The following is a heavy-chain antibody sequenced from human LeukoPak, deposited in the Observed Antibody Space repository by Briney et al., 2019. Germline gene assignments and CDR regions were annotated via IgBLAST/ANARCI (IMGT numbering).Heavy chain of an antibody. CDR3: ARENGDSFDY. CDR1: GYTFTNYG. CDR2: LSAYNGNT. J-gene: IGHJ4*02. D-gene: IGHD4-17*01. Sequence: ASVTVSCKASGYTFTNYGISGVGQAPGQGVEWMGWLSAYNGNTNYPQNLQGRVTMTTDTSTSTAYMELRSLRSDDTAVYCCARENGDSFDYWGQGTLVTVSS. V-gene: IGHV1-18*01.